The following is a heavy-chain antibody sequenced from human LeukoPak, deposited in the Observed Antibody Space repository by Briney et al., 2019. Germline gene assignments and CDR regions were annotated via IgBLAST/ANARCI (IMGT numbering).Heavy chain of an antibody. CDR2: ISDSGDYT. Sequence: GGSLRLSCAGSGFTFSSYAMSWVRQAPGQGLEWVSVISDSGDYTSYADSVRGRFTISRDNSRNTLYLQMISLRPEDTAVYYCAKDTSIGKYCTNGVCSPSDYWGQGTLVTVSS. J-gene: IGHJ4*02. D-gene: IGHD2-8*01. V-gene: IGHV3-23*01. CDR1: GFTFSSYA. CDR3: AKDTSIGKYCTNGVCSPSDY.